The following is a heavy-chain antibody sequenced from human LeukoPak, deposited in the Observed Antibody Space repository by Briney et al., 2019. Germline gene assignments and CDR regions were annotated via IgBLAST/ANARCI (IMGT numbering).Heavy chain of an antibody. CDR1: GFIFSTYT. V-gene: IGHV3-21*06. Sequence: GGSLRLSCAASGFIFSTYTMNWVRQAPGKGLGWVSSVSSSSSYIYYADSVKGRFTISRDNAKNSLYLQMNSLRAEDTAVYYCARGSADFDYWRQGTLVTVSS. J-gene: IGHJ4*02. CDR2: VSSSSSYI. D-gene: IGHD6-19*01. CDR3: ARGSADFDY.